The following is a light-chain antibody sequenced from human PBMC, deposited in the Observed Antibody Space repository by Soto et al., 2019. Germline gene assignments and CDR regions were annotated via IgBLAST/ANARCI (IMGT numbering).Light chain of an antibody. Sequence: EIVMTQSPATLSVSPGEGATFSCRASQGIGDTLAWYQQKPGQTPRLLIYDTSIRATGVPARFSGSRSGAEFTLTISSLQSEDFAVYYCQHYVNWPLTFGGGTKVESK. CDR2: DTS. CDR3: QHYVNWPLT. CDR1: QGIGDT. V-gene: IGKV3-15*01. J-gene: IGKJ4*01.